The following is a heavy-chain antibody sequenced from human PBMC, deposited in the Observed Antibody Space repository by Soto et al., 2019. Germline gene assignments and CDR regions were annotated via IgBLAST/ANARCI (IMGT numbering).Heavy chain of an antibody. CDR2: MYYSGTT. J-gene: IGHJ6*02. Sequence: QVQLQESGPGLVQPSETLSVTCTVSGGSTSSYSWSWIRQPPGKGLEWIATMYYSGTTYYNPSLKSRVTVSIDTSKDQFSLKLTSVTAADTAMYYCATHPAISATSFYGMDVWGHGTTVTVSS. CDR3: ATHPAISATSFYGMDV. CDR1: GGSTSSYS. V-gene: IGHV4-59*04. D-gene: IGHD3-3*01.